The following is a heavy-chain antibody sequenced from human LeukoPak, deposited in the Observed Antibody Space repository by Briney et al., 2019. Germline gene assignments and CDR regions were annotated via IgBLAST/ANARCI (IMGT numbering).Heavy chain of an antibody. CDR2: VSYDGSNK. CDR1: GFTFSTYG. V-gene: IGHV3-30*18. D-gene: IGHD7-27*01. Sequence: GRSLRLSCAASGFTFSTYGMHWVRQAPGKGLEWVAVVSYDGSNKYYADSVKGRFTISRDNSKNTLYLQMNSLSAEDTAVYYCAKDWGNWGYGYYFDHWGQGTLVTVSS. CDR3: AKDWGNWGYGYYFDH. J-gene: IGHJ4*02.